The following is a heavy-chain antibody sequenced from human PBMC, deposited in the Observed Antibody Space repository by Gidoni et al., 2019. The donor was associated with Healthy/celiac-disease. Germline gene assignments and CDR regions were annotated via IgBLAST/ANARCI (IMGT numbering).Heavy chain of an antibody. CDR3: ARDSVTETFDY. Sequence: QVQLQESGPGLVKPSQTLSLTCTVPGGSISSGGYYWSWTRQHPGKGLEWIGYIYYSGSTYYNPSLKSRVTISVDTSKNQFSLKLSSVTAADTAVYYCARDSVTETFDYWGQGTLVTVSS. CDR1: GGSISSGGYY. J-gene: IGHJ4*02. CDR2: IYYSGST. V-gene: IGHV4-31*03. D-gene: IGHD2-21*02.